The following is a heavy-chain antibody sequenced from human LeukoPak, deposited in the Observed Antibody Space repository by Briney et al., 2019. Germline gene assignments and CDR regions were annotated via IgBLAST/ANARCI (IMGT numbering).Heavy chain of an antibody. D-gene: IGHD1-1*01. V-gene: IGHV3-7*01. CDR3: VRESRPGGAMGLYHNLDY. J-gene: IGHJ4*02. Sequence: GGSPRLSCAGSGFTFSDFWMTWVRQTPGKGLEWVANIKEDGTEKNLVDSVKGRFTISRDNTKNLLFLEMNNLRGDDTAIYYCVRESRPGGAMGLYHNLDYWGQGTLVAVSS. CDR2: IKEDGTEK. CDR1: GFTFSDFW.